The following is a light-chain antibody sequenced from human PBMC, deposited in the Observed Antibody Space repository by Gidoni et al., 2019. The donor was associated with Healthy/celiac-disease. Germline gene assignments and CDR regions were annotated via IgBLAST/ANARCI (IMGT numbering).Light chain of an antibody. CDR1: QSVSSCY. CDR3: QQYGSSPAT. Sequence: EIVLTQSPGTLYLSPGESATLSCRARQSVSSCYLAWYQQKPGQAPSLIIYGASSRATGIPDRFSGSGSGTYFTLTISSLESGDFAVYYCQQYGSSPATFGGGTKVEIK. J-gene: IGKJ4*01. CDR2: GAS. V-gene: IGKV3-20*01.